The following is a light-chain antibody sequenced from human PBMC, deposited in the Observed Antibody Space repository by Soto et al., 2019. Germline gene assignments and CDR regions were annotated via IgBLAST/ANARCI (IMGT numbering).Light chain of an antibody. CDR2: HAS. V-gene: IGKV3-15*01. J-gene: IGKJ1*01. CDR3: QKYTAWLLWT. Sequence: PADVSVFKKERTTLSCRASQSVSDQLAWYQQKPGQAPRLLIYHASTRATGIPARFSGSGSGTEFTLSISSLQSEDVAVYYCQKYTAWLLWTFGQGTKVDIK. CDR1: QSVSDQ.